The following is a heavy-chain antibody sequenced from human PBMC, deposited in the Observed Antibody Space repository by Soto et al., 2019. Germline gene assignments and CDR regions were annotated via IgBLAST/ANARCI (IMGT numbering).Heavy chain of an antibody. CDR1: GGSINNYY. D-gene: IGHD6-13*01. J-gene: IGHJ4*02. CDR2: IYSSGSI. CDR3: ARQSTYSSSWHDF. V-gene: IGHV4-4*07. Sequence: SETLSLTCSVSGGSINNYYWSWIRQPAGKGLEYIGRIYSSGSITYNPSLKRRVTMAVDTSKNQSSLKVRSVIAADTAAYYCARQSTYSSSWHDFWGQGTLVTVSS.